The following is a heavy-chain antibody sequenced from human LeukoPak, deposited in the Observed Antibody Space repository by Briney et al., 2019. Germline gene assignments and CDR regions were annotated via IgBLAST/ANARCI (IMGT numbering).Heavy chain of an antibody. Sequence: SETLSLTCTVSGVSISSSNSYWGWIRQPPGKGLEWIGSIYYSGNTYYNASLKSQVSISIDTSKNQFSLKLTSVTAADTAVYYCARVDGYIFDYWGQGTLVTVSS. V-gene: IGHV4-39*01. J-gene: IGHJ4*02. CDR3: ARVDGYIFDY. CDR1: GVSISSSNSY. D-gene: IGHD3-22*01. CDR2: IYYSGNT.